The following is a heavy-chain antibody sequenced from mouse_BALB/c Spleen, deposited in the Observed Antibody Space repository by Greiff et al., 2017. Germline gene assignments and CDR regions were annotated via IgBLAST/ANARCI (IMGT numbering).Heavy chain of an antibody. D-gene: IGHD4-1*02. CDR1: GFTFSSFG. V-gene: IGHV5-17*02. CDR3: ARPNWDYFDY. J-gene: IGHJ2*01. CDR2: ISSGSSTI. Sequence: EVQLVESGGGLVQPGGSRKLSCAASGFTFSSFGMHWVRQAPEKGLEWVAYISSGSSTIYYADTVKGRFTISRDNPKNTLFLQMTSLRSEDTAMYDCARPNWDYFDYWGQGTTLTVSS.